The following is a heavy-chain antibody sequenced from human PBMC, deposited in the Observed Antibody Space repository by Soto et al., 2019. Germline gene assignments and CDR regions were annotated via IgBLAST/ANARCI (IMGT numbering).Heavy chain of an antibody. V-gene: IGHV3-23*01. J-gene: IGHJ6*02. Sequence: PGGSLRLSCAASGFTFSSYAMSWVRQAPGKGLEWVSAISGSGGSTYYADSVKGRFTISRDNSKNTLYLQMSSLRAEDTAVYYCARRQISPPTRGAANARGAMDVWGQGTTVTVSS. D-gene: IGHD6-13*01. CDR2: ISGSGGST. CDR1: GFTFSSYA. CDR3: ARRQISPPTRGAANARGAMDV.